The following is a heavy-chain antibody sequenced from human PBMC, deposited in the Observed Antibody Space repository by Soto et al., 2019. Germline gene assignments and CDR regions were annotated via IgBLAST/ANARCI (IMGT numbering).Heavy chain of an antibody. CDR1: GYTFTSYG. CDR3: ARDLSIVATIVSFDY. Sequence: ASVKVSCKASGYTFTSYGISWVRQAPGQGLEWMGWISAYNGNTNYAQKLQGRVTMTTDTSTSTAYMELRSLRSDDTAVCYCARDLSIVATIVSFDYWGQGTLVTVSS. CDR2: ISAYNGNT. D-gene: IGHD5-12*01. J-gene: IGHJ4*02. V-gene: IGHV1-18*01.